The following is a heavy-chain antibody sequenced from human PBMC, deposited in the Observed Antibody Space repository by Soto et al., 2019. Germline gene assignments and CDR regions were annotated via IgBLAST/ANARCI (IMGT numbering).Heavy chain of an antibody. Sequence: GESLKISCKGSGYSLVSYWIAWVRQRPGKGLEWMGIIYPGDSDSTYSPSFQGQVTLSVDKSINTVFLQWSSLEASDTAMYYCARTDGYEIEYWGQGTQVTVSS. CDR1: GYSLVSYW. J-gene: IGHJ4*02. V-gene: IGHV5-51*01. CDR2: IYPGDSDS. CDR3: ARTDGYEIEY. D-gene: IGHD5-12*01.